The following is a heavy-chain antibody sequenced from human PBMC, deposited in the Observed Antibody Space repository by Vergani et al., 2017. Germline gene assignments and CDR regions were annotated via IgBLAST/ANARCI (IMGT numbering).Heavy chain of an antibody. CDR3: AKHFRGWGIDY. Sequence: QVQLVESGGGVVQRGGSLRLSCATSGFTLSNYDMQWIRQGPGKGLEFVAFIQFDGSNQYYADSVKGRFTLYRNFSKNTLYLQMNSLGTDDTATYYCAKHFRGWGIDYWGQGTKVIVSS. V-gene: IGHV3-30*02. CDR2: IQFDGSNQ. CDR1: GFTLSNYD. D-gene: IGHD3-16*01. J-gene: IGHJ4*02.